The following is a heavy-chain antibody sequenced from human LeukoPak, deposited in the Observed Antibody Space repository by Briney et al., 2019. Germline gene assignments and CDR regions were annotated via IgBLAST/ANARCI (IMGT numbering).Heavy chain of an antibody. D-gene: IGHD1-26*01. J-gene: IGHJ4*02. Sequence: ASVKVSCKASGGTFSSYAISWVRQAPGQGLERMGWISAYNGNTNYGQKLQGRVTMTTDTSTSTAYMELRSLRSDDTAVYYCARRRGALDYWGQGTLVTVSS. V-gene: IGHV1-18*01. CDR3: ARRRGALDY. CDR2: ISAYNGNT. CDR1: GGTFSSYA.